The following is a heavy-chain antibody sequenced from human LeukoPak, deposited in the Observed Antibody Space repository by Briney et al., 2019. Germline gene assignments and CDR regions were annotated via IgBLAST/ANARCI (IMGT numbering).Heavy chain of an antibody. J-gene: IGHJ4*02. CDR3: ARHLRTTGNDGGDYFDY. V-gene: IGHV4-59*08. D-gene: IGHD1-1*01. Sequence: SETLSLTCTVSGGSISSYYWSWIRQPPGKGLKWIGNIYYSGYTTYSPSLKSRVTISVDTSKNQFSLKLSSVTAADTAVYYCARHLRTTGNDGGDYFDYWGQGTLVTVSS. CDR1: GGSISSYY. CDR2: IYYSGYT.